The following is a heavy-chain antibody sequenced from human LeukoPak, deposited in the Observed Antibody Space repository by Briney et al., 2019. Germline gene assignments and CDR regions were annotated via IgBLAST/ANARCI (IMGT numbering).Heavy chain of an antibody. CDR2: TSYDEINK. D-gene: IGHD6-19*01. J-gene: IGHJ4*02. Sequence: GGSLRLSCAASGFTFSSHAMHWVRQAPGKGLEWVSVTSYDEINKFYADSVRGRFTISRDNAKNSLYLQMNSLRAEDTAVYYCARSWLAVAGPEYWGQGTLVTVSS. CDR3: ARSWLAVAGPEY. CDR1: GFTFSSHA. V-gene: IGHV3-30-3*01.